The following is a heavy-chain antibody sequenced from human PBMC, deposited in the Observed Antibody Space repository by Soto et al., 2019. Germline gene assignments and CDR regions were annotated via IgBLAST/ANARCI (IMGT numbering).Heavy chain of an antibody. J-gene: IGHJ6*02. CDR2: SGVYNGKT. CDR1: GYTFTKYG. Sequence: QEQLVQSGGEVKKPGASVRVSCKASGYTFTKYGITWVRQAPGQGLEWMGWSGVYNGKTNYARKVQGRVTMTADTSASTAYMELWSLRSDDTAVYYCSRARYCTSPSCYNHYYYGMDIWGQGTTVSVSS. V-gene: IGHV1-18*04. D-gene: IGHD2-2*02. CDR3: SRARYCTSPSCYNHYYYGMDI.